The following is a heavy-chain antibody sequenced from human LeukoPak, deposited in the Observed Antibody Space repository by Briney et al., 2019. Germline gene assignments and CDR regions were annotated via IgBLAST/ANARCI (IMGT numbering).Heavy chain of an antibody. J-gene: IGHJ4*02. CDR1: GFSFSRYA. Sequence: GGSLRLSCAASGFSFSRYAMSWVRQAPGKGLEWVSSIRDDESNTYYADSVKGRFTISRDNSKNTLYLQMNSLRAEDTALYYCANDLTEYYDGNVDYWGQGTLVTVSS. CDR2: IRDDESNT. D-gene: IGHD3-22*01. V-gene: IGHV3-23*01. CDR3: ANDLTEYYDGNVDY.